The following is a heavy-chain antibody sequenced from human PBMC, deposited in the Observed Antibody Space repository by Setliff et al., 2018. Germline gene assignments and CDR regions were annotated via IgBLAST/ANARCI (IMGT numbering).Heavy chain of an antibody. V-gene: IGHV4-61*09. CDR2: ISPSGST. Sequence: PSETLSLTCSVSGASITSGGFYWTWIRQPAGKGLEWIGHISPSGSTTYNPSVKSRVTISLDTSKNHFSLRLDSVTAADTALYYCASADVVVAPWGQGTLVTVSS. J-gene: IGHJ4*02. CDR1: GASITSGGFY. D-gene: IGHD2-21*01. CDR3: ASADVVVAP.